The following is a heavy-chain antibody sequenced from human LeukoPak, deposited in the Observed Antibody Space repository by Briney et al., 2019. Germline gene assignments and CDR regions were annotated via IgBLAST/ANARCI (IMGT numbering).Heavy chain of an antibody. CDR1: GGSFSGYY. CDR2: INHSGST. J-gene: IGHJ4*02. Sequence: SETLSLTCAVYGGSFSGYYWSWIRQPPGKGLEWIGEINHSGSTNYNPSLKSRVTISVDTSKNQFSLKLSSVTAADTAVYYCARGRGYYDSSGYYYVSDYFDYWGQGTLVTVSS. D-gene: IGHD3-22*01. V-gene: IGHV4-34*01. CDR3: ARGRGYYDSSGYYYVSDYFDY.